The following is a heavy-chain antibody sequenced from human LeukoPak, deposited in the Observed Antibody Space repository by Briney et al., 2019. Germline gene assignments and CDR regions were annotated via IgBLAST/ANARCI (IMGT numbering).Heavy chain of an antibody. CDR2: INPKSGGS. J-gene: IGHJ4*02. D-gene: IGHD1-14*01. CDR1: GYSFVDYS. CDR3: ARDFFSDITYNGEIAYFDQ. V-gene: IGHV1-2*02. Sequence: PSASVKVSCKTSGYSFVDYSIHWVRQAPGQGLEWMGWINPKSGGSKYAQNFQGRVTMTRDTSITTAYMEVTRLTSDDTAMYYCARDFFSDITYNGEIAYFDQWGPGTLVSVSS.